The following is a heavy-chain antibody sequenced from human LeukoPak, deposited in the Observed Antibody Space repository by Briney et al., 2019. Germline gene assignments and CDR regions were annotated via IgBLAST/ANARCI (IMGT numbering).Heavy chain of an antibody. Sequence: GGSLRLSCAASGFTFSTYWMAWVRQAPGKGLEWVANIKQDESEKYYVDSVKGRFTISRDNAKSSLYLQMNSLRAEDTAVYYCARGGGYYYVRDYWGQGTLVTVSS. CDR1: GFTFSTYW. V-gene: IGHV3-7*01. CDR3: ARGGGYYYVRDY. CDR2: IKQDESEK. D-gene: IGHD3-22*01. J-gene: IGHJ4*02.